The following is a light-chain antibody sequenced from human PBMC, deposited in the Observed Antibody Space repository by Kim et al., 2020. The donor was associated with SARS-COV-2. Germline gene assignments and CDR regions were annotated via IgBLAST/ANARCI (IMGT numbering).Light chain of an antibody. J-gene: IGLJ2*01. CDR2: QDT. Sequence: VSPGKTASITCSGDKLGDKYACWYQQKPGQSPVLDIYQDTKRPSGIPERFSGSNSGNTATLTISGTQAMDEADYYCQAWDSSTVVFGGGTQLTVL. V-gene: IGLV3-1*01. CDR1: KLGDKY. CDR3: QAWDSSTVV.